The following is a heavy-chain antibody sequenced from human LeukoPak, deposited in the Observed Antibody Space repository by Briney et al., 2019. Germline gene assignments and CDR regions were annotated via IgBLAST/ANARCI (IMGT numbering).Heavy chain of an antibody. CDR2: INPNDGNI. J-gene: IGHJ4*02. V-gene: IGHV1-18*01. D-gene: IGHD5-12*01. Sequence: ASVKVSCKASGYTFNNYGFSWVRQAPGQGLEWMGWINPNDGNIDYAQKFQGRVSMTTDTSTSTAYMELWSLTSDDTAVYFCARDRLSLVTTIIFDYWGQGTLVTVSS. CDR1: GYTFNNYG. CDR3: ARDRLSLVTTIIFDY.